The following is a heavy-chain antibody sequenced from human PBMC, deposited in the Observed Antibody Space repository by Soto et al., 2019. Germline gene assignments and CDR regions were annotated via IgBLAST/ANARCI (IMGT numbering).Heavy chain of an antibody. CDR2: INPSGGST. CDR1: GYTFTSYY. Sequence: QVQLVQSGAEVKKPGASVTVSCKASGYTFTSYYIHWVRQAPGQGLEWMGIINPSGGSTSYAQKFQGRVTMTRDMSTSTVYMEVGGLRSEDTAVYYCARDQEPSTLYYDYYYMDVWGKGTTVTVSS. J-gene: IGHJ6*03. V-gene: IGHV1-46*03. CDR3: ARDQEPSTLYYDYYYMDV.